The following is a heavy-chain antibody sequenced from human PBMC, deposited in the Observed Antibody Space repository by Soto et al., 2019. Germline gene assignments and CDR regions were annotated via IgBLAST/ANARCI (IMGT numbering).Heavy chain of an antibody. CDR2: ISYDGSNK. CDR1: GFTFSSYA. CDR3: AREITTETTTGQQNYYTVMDV. J-gene: IGHJ6*04. D-gene: IGHD4-17*01. V-gene: IGHV3-30-3*01. Sequence: PGGSLRLSCAASGFTFSSYAMHWVRQAPGKGLEWVAVISYDGSNKYYADSVKGRSTISRDNSKNTLYLQMNSLRAEDPAVYYSAREITTETTTGQQNYYTVMDVGGKGPTVTVSS.